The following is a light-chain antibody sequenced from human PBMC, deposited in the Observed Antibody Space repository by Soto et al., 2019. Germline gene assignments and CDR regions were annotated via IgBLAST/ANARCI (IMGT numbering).Light chain of an antibody. V-gene: IGKV4-1*01. CDR2: WAY. CDR1: QSVLYSSNNKNY. CDR3: QQYYSTPPYT. J-gene: IGKJ2*01. Sequence: DIVMTQSPDSLAVSLGERATINCKSSQSVLYSSNNKNYLAWYQQKPGQPPNLLIYWAYTRESGVPDRVSGSGSGTDFTLTISSLQAEDVAVYYCQQYYSTPPYTFGQGTKLEIK.